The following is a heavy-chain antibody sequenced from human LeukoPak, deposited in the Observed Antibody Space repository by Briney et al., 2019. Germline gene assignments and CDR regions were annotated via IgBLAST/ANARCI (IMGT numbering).Heavy chain of an antibody. J-gene: IGHJ6*03. CDR2: ISSSSSYI. Sequence: GGSLRRSCAASGFTCSSYSMNWVRQAPGKGLKWVSSISSSSSYIDYADSVKGRFTISRSNAKNSLDLQMNSLKAEATAVYYCARDPGGFWRGYDDYYYYMDVWGKGTTVTVSS. V-gene: IGHV3-21*01. CDR1: GFTCSSYS. D-gene: IGHD3-3*01. CDR3: ARDPGGFWRGYDDYYYYMDV.